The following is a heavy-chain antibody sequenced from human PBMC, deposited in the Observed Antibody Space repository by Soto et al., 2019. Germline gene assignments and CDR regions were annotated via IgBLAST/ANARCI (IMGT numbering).Heavy chain of an antibody. CDR2: ISGDGATT. J-gene: IGHJ4*02. D-gene: IGHD2-15*01. CDR3: AKTRCYPDYLDY. CDR1: GFTFSSYA. Sequence: EVQLLESGGGLVQPGGSLRLSCAASGFTFSSYAMSWVRQAPGKGLEWVSAISGDGATTYYADSVKGRFTISRDKSKNTLYLQMNSLRAEDTAVDYCAKTRCYPDYLDYLVQGTLVTVSS. V-gene: IGHV3-23*01.